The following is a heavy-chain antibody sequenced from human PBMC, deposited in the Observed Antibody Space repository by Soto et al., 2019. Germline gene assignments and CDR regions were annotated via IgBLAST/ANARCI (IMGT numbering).Heavy chain of an antibody. V-gene: IGHV3-23*01. D-gene: IGHD1-26*01. CDR1: GFSFSSYA. CDR3: AKDSSGTNGEWYFDL. CDR2: MSAGGGST. Sequence: EVHLLESGGGLVQPGGSLRLSCAASGFSFSSYAMSWVRQAPGKGREWGSAMSAGGGSTYYVDSVKGRFTISRDNYRNTLYLQMNSLRAEDTAVYDCAKDSSGTNGEWYFDLWGRGTLVTVSS. J-gene: IGHJ2*01.